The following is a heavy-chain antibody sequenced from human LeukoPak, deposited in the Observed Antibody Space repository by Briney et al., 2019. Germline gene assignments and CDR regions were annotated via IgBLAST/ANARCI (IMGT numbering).Heavy chain of an antibody. CDR2: IYYSGST. J-gene: IGHJ4*02. CDR3: ARGDYDSSGYRD. V-gene: IGHV4-39*07. D-gene: IGHD3-22*01. Sequence: PSETLSLTCAVSGVSISSGTYYWGWIRQPPGKGLEWIGSIYYSGSTYSIPSLRSRVTMAVDTSKNQFSLKVTSVTAADTAVYYCARGDYDSSGYRDWGQGTLVTVSS. CDR1: GVSISSGTYY.